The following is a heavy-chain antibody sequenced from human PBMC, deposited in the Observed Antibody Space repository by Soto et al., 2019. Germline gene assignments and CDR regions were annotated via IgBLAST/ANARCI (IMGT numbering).Heavy chain of an antibody. Sequence: ASVKVSCKASGYTFTSYDINWVRQATGQGLEWMGWMNPNSGNTGYAQKFQGRVTMTRNTSISTAYMELSSLRSEDTAVYYCARGRISYYYDSSGYYREYYYYYGMDVWGQGTTVTVSS. CDR1: GYTFTSYD. CDR3: ARGRISYYYDSSGYYREYYYYYGMDV. V-gene: IGHV1-8*01. D-gene: IGHD3-22*01. CDR2: MNPNSGNT. J-gene: IGHJ6*02.